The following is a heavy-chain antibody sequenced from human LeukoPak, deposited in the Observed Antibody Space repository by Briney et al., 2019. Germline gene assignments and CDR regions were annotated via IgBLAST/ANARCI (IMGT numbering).Heavy chain of an antibody. CDR3: ARDLPTAL. CDR2: ISWNSGSI. CDR1: GFTFDDYA. D-gene: IGHD2-2*01. J-gene: IGHJ4*02. Sequence: PGRSLRLSCAASGFTFDDYAMHWVRQAPGKGLEWVSGISWNSGSIGYADSVKGRFTISRDNAKNSLYLQMNSLRAEDTAVYYCARDLPTALWGQGTLVTVSS. V-gene: IGHV3-9*01.